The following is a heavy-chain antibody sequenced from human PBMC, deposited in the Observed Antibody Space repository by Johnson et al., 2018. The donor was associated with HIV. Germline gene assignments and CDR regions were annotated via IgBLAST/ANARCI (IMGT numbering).Heavy chain of an antibody. D-gene: IGHD5-12*01. CDR1: GFTFSSYW. J-gene: IGHJ3*02. CDR2: INSDGSST. V-gene: IGHV3-74*01. Sequence: VQLVESVGGLVQPGGSLRLSCAASGFTFSSYWMHWVRQAPGKGLVWVSRINSDGSSTSYADSVKGRFTISRDNSKNTLYLQMYSLRAEDTAVYYCARDLRYSGYEYAFDIWGQGTMVTVSS. CDR3: ARDLRYSGYEYAFDI.